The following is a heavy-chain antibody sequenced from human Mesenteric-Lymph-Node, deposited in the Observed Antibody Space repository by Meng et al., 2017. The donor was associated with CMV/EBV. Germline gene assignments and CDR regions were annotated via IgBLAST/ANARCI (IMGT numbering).Heavy chain of an antibody. CDR1: DGSVTTVGYY. CDR3: ARVFGAPGWADS. V-gene: IGHV4-61*08. D-gene: IGHD1-26*01. J-gene: IGHJ5*01. CDR2: IYYTRSP. Sequence: SETLSLTCTVSDGSVTTVGYYWSWVRQPPGKGLECIGHIYYTRSPHYSPSPSLKSRVTISIANPNNEFSQKLISMTPADTAVYYCARVFGAPGWADSWGQGTLVTVSS.